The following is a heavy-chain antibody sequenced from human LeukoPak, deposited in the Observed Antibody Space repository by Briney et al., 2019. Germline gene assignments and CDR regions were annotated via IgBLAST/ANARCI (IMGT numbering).Heavy chain of an antibody. J-gene: IGHJ6*02. CDR3: ARLLPSAFYRGMDV. D-gene: IGHD3-16*02. CDR2: IFHSGGS. Sequence: PSETLSLTCTVSGDSTNNFHWSWIRQPPGKGLEWIGHIFHSGGSKYNPSLKSRATISTDMSKNVLSLELTSVTAADTAVYYCARLLPSAFYRGMDVWGQGTTVTVSS. CDR1: GDSTNNFH. V-gene: IGHV4-59*01.